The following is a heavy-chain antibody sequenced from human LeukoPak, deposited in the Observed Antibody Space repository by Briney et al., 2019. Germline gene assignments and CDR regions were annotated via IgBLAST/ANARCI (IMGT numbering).Heavy chain of an antibody. CDR2: INHSGST. D-gene: IGHD3/OR15-3a*01. Sequence: SETLSLTCAVYGGSFSGYYWSWIRQPPGKGLEWIGGINHSGSTNYNPSLKSRVTTSVDTSKNQFSLKLSSVTTADTAVYYCARQGDFGLGHFDYWGQGTLVTVSS. V-gene: IGHV4-34*01. J-gene: IGHJ4*02. CDR1: GGSFSGYY. CDR3: ARQGDFGLGHFDY.